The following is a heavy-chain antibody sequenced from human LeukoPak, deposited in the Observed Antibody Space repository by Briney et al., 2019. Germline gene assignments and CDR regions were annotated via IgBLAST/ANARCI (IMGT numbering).Heavy chain of an antibody. CDR1: GGSISSGDYY. CDR3: ARGRRRGWFDP. D-gene: IGHD1-14*01. CDR2: IYYSGST. V-gene: IGHV4-30-4*01. J-gene: IGHJ5*02. Sequence: SETLSLTCTVSGGSISSGDYYWSWIRQPPGKGLEWIGYIYYSGSTYYNPSLKSRVTISVDTSKNQFSLKLSSVTAADTAVYYCARGRRRGWFDPWGQGTLVTVSS.